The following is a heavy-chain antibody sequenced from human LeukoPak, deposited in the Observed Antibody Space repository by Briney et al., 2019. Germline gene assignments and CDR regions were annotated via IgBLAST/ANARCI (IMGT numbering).Heavy chain of an antibody. J-gene: IGHJ3*02. CDR1: GFTFSSYS. V-gene: IGHV3-21*01. CDR3: ARDRSRGLLDAFDI. Sequence: GSLRLSCAASGFTFSSYSMNWVRQAPGKGLEWVSSISSSSTYIYYADSVKGRFTISRDNAKNSLYLQMNSLRAGDTAVYYCARDRSRGLLDAFDIWGQGTMVTVSS. D-gene: IGHD3-10*01. CDR2: ISSSSTYI.